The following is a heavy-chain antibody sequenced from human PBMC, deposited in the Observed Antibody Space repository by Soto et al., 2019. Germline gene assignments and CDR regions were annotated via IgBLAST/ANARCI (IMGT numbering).Heavy chain of an antibody. CDR3: AREGSSGYYRYYFDY. CDR2: IYYSGST. CDR1: GGSISSGGYY. J-gene: IGHJ4*02. Sequence: LTCTVSGGSISSGGYYWSWIRQHPGKGLEWIGYIYYSGSTYYNPSLKSRVTISVDTSKNQFSLKLSSVTAADTAVYYCAREGSSGYYRYYFDYWGQGTLATVSS. D-gene: IGHD3-22*01. V-gene: IGHV4-31*03.